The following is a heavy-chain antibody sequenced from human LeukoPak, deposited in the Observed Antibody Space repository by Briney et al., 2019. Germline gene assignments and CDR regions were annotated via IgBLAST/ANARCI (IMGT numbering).Heavy chain of an antibody. CDR3: ARVVGQWLGGGNFDY. D-gene: IGHD6-19*01. Sequence: GASGKVSCKASGYTFTSCGISWVRQAPGQGLEWMGWISAYNGNTNYAQKLQGRVTMTTDTSTSTAYMELRSLRSDDTAVYYCARVVGQWLGGGNFDYWGQGTLVTVSS. J-gene: IGHJ4*02. CDR2: ISAYNGNT. CDR1: GYTFTSCG. V-gene: IGHV1-18*01.